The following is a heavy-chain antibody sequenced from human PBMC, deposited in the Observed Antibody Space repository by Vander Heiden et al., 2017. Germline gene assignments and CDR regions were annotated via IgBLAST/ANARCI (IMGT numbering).Heavy chain of an antibody. CDR1: GAPFSTDA. Sequence: GAEVRKPPSSEKVSCTAPGAPFSTDAISWVRQAPGQGLVRMGGIIPLFGTRNYAKKFQGRVTVTADESADESTYTAYMELSSLRSEDTAVYYCARSPDIVGVAGATVGAFDIWGQGTTVTVSS. D-gene: IGHD2-15*01. J-gene: IGHJ3*02. CDR3: ARSPDIVGVAGATVGAFDI. V-gene: IGHV1-69*13. CDR2: IIPLFGTR.